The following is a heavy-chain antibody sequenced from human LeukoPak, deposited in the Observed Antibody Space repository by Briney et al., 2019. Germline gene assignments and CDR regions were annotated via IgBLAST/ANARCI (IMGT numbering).Heavy chain of an antibody. Sequence: GGSLRLSCAASGFTFSDYYMSWIRLAPGKGLEWVSYISSSGSTIYYADSVKGRFTISRDNAKNSLYLQMNSLRAEDTAVYYCARSEYDYVWGSYRYFDYWGQGTLVTVSS. CDR2: ISSSGSTI. V-gene: IGHV3-11*01. D-gene: IGHD3-16*02. J-gene: IGHJ4*02. CDR3: ARSEYDYVWGSYRYFDY. CDR1: GFTFSDYY.